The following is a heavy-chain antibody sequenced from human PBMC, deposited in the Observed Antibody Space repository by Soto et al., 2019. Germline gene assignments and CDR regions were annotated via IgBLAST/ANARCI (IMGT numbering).Heavy chain of an antibody. J-gene: IGHJ4*02. Sequence: EVQLVESGVGLVQPGGSLRLSCEASGFTFNSYWMHWVRQAPGKGLVWVSRINTDGTRTSYADSVKGRFTISRDNAKNTLYLQMHSPRAEDTAVYYCVRDLIPSGSSYLAYWGQGNLVNVS. CDR2: INTDGTRT. D-gene: IGHD2-21*01. CDR3: VRDLIPSGSSYLAY. V-gene: IGHV3-74*01. CDR1: GFTFNSYW.